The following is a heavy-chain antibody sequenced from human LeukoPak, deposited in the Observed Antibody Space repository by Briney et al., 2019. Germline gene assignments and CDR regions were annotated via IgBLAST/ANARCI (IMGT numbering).Heavy chain of an antibody. CDR1: GFTFDDYG. D-gene: IGHD2-15*01. CDR3: TRVHGGYPFDS. V-gene: IGHV3-48*01. Sequence: PGGSLRLSCAASGFTFDDYGMSWVRQAPGKGLEWVSFISSSSSTIYYADSVKGRFTISRDNAKNSLYLQMNSLRAEDTAVYYCTRVHGGYPFDSWGQGTLVTVSS. CDR2: ISSSSSTI. J-gene: IGHJ4*02.